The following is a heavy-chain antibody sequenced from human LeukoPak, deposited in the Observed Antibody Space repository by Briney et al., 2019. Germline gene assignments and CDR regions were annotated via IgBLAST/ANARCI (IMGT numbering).Heavy chain of an antibody. V-gene: IGHV1-2*02. D-gene: IGHD3-9*01. J-gene: IGHJ4*02. CDR1: GYTFTGYY. CDR3: ARPDILRYFDY. Sequence: ASVQVSCKASGYTFTGYYMHWVRQPPAQGREWVGWIHPKRWGTNYAQTFQGRVTMTRATSISTAYMELSRLRSDDTAVYYCARPDILRYFDYWGQGTLVTVSS. CDR2: IHPKRWGT.